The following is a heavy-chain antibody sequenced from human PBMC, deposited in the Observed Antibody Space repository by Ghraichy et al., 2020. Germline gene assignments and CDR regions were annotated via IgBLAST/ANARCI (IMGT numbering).Heavy chain of an antibody. Sequence: LSLTCAASGFTFSGNSMTWVRQAPGRGLEWVSYISSSGSSEFYADSIRGRFTISRDNAKNSLFLQMNSLRIEDTAVYYCARVRSDYYFDYWGQGTLVTVSS. CDR3: ARVRSDYYFDY. J-gene: IGHJ4*02. V-gene: IGHV3-48*04. D-gene: IGHD2-21*01. CDR2: ISSSGSSE. CDR1: GFTFSGNS.